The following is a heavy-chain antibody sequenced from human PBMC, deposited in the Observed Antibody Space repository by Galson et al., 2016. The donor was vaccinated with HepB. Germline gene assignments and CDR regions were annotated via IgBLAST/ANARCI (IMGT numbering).Heavy chain of an antibody. V-gene: IGHV3-33*01. Sequence: SLRLSCAASGFTFSTYGMHWVRQAPGKGLEWVAVIWYDGSNKYYADSVRGRFTISRDNSKNTLYLQMNSLRAEDTAVYYCATEAPILAPTLYYWGQGTLVTVSS. CDR2: IWYDGSNK. D-gene: IGHD2/OR15-2a*01. CDR3: ATEAPILAPTLYY. CDR1: GFTFSTYG. J-gene: IGHJ4*02.